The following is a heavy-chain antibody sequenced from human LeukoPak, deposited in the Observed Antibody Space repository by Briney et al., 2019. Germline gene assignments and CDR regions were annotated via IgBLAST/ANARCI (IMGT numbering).Heavy chain of an antibody. J-gene: IGHJ5*02. CDR3: ARGIYSYGSRADKKYNWFDP. CDR1: GYTFTGYY. D-gene: IGHD5-18*01. CDR2: INPNSGGT. V-gene: IGHV1-2*02. Sequence: ASVKVSCKASGYTFTGYYMHWVRQAPGQGLEWMGWINPNSGGTNYAQKFQGRVTMTRDTSISTAYMELSRLRSDDTAVYYCARGIYSYGSRADKKYNWFDPWGQGTLVTVSS.